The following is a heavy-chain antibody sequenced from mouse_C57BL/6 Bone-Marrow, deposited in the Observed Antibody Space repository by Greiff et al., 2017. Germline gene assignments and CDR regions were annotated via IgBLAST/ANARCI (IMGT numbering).Heavy chain of an antibody. Sequence: QVQLQQPGAELVQPGASVKMSCKASGYTFTSYWITWVKQRPGQCLEWIGDIYPGSGSTNYHGKFKSKATLTVDTSSSTAYMQLSSLTSEYTAVYYCARAGYYSIFAYWGQGTLVTVSA. D-gene: IGHD2-5*01. CDR3: ARAGYYSIFAY. V-gene: IGHV1-55*01. J-gene: IGHJ3*01. CDR2: IYPGSGST. CDR1: GYTFTSYW.